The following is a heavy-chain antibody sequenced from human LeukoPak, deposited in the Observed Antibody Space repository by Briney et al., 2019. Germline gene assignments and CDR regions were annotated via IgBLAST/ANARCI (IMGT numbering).Heavy chain of an antibody. CDR3: YFSRWFDP. D-gene: IGHD2/OR15-2a*01. CDR1: GFTFSSYS. V-gene: IGHV3-21*01. Sequence: GGSLRLSCAASGFTFSSYSMNWVRQAPGKGLEWVSSISGSSSYIYYADSVKGRFTISRDNAKNSLYLQMNSLRAEDTAVYYCYFSRWFDPWGQGTLVTVSS. J-gene: IGHJ5*02. CDR2: ISGSSSYI.